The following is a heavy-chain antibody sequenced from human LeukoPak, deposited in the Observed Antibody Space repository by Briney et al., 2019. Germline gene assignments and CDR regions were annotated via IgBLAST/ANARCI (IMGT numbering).Heavy chain of an antibody. J-gene: IGHJ4*02. CDR3: ARYGITSRALFDY. Sequence: PGGSLRLSCAASGLSVSDHYMRWVRQAPGKGLEWVSLLYTGGSTYYADSVKGRFTISSDKSTNTLYLQMHGLRVEDTAVYFCARYGITSRALFDYWGQGTLVTVS. CDR1: GLSVSDHY. D-gene: IGHD3-16*01. V-gene: IGHV3-53*01. CDR2: LYTGGST.